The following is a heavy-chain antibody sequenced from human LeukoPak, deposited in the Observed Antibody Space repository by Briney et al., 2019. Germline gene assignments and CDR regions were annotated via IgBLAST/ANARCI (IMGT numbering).Heavy chain of an antibody. CDR3: ARLCQVTTRAKFEH. D-gene: IGHD4-17*01. Sequence: SETLSLTCTVSGDSLGSGMYYWGWIRQAPGKGLTWIGSIYHSGSIFYNASFESRVAMSVDPSNNQFSLRLTSVTAADTAVYYCARLCQVTTRAKFEHWGQGILVTVSS. J-gene: IGHJ4*02. CDR2: IYHSGSI. CDR1: GDSLGSGMYY. V-gene: IGHV4-39*01.